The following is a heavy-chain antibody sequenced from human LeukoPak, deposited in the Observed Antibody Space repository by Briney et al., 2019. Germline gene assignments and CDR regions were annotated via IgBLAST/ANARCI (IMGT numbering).Heavy chain of an antibody. J-gene: IGHJ6*02. CDR2: VYYSGST. CDR3: ARFTRQTPAAVNYYYYYGMDV. D-gene: IGHD6-13*01. Sequence: SETLSLTCTVSGGSISSYYWSWIRQPPGKGLEWIGRVYYSGSTYYNPSLKSRVTISVDTSKNQFSLKLSSVTAADTAVYYCARFTRQTPAAVNYYYYYGMDVWGQGTTVTVSS. V-gene: IGHV4-59*05. CDR1: GGSISSYY.